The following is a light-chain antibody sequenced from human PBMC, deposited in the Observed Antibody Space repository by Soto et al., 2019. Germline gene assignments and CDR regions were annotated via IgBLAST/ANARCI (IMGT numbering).Light chain of an antibody. Sequence: VLTQSPGTLSLSPGDRATLSCRASESVSDIYIARYQQKPGQSPRLVVYGASNRAAGIPDRFSGSGSGTDFTLTISRLEPEDFAVYYCHQYGRTFGQGTKVDIK. V-gene: IGKV3-20*01. CDR3: HQYGRT. CDR2: GAS. CDR1: ESVSDIY. J-gene: IGKJ1*01.